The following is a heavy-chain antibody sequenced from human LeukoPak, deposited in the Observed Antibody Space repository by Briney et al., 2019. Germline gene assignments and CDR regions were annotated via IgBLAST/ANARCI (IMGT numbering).Heavy chain of an antibody. D-gene: IGHD3-16*01. Sequence: SETLSLTCAVYGGSFSGYYWSWIRQPPGKGLEWIGEINHSGSTNYNPSLKSRVTISVDTSKNQFSLKLSSVTAADTAVYYCARAPGGVQNYGYWGQGTLVTVSS. V-gene: IGHV4-34*01. CDR2: INHSGST. CDR3: ARAPGGVQNYGY. CDR1: GGSFSGYY. J-gene: IGHJ4*02.